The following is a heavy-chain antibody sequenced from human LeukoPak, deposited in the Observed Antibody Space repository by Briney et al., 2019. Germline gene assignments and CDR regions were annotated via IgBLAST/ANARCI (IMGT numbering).Heavy chain of an antibody. CDR2: ISWNSGSI. V-gene: IGHV3-9*01. CDR3: AKMLQWLPKGFDY. J-gene: IGHJ4*02. D-gene: IGHD6-19*01. Sequence: PGGSLRLSCAASGFTFDDYAMHWVRQAPGKGLEWLSGISWNSGSIGYADSAKGRFTISRDNAKNSLYLQMNSLRAEDTALYYCAKMLQWLPKGFDYWGQGTLVTVSS. CDR1: GFTFDDYA.